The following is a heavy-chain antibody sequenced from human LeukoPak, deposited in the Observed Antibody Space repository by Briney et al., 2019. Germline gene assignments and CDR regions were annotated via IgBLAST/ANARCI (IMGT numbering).Heavy chain of an antibody. CDR1: GGSISSYY. CDR3: ARRMGVPNNWLDP. V-gene: IGHV4-59*01. D-gene: IGHD2-2*01. CDR2: IYYSGST. J-gene: IGHJ5*02. Sequence: SETLSLTCTVSGGSISSYYWSWIRQPPGKGLEWIGYIYYSGSTDYNPSLKSRVTISVDTSKNQFSLKLSSVIAADTAVYYCARRMGVPNNWLDPWGQGTLVTVSS.